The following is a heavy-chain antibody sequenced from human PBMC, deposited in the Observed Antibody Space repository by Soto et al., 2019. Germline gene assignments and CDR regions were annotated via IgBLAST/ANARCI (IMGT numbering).Heavy chain of an antibody. J-gene: IGHJ4*02. CDR2: VSHDGRNT. Sequence: VQLVESGGGVVQPGRSLRLSCAASGFTFSDYGMHWVRQAPGKGLEWVAVVSHDGRNTHYADSVKGRFTISRDSSKNTVSLEMTSLRAEDTAVYYCAKGGRQWLVTSDFNYWGQGPLVSVSS. CDR3: AKGGRQWLVTSDFNY. V-gene: IGHV3-30*18. CDR1: GFTFSDYG. D-gene: IGHD6-19*01.